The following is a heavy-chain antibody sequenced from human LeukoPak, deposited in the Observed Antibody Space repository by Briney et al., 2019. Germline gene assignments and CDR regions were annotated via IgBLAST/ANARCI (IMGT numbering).Heavy chain of an antibody. J-gene: IGHJ6*03. CDR3: AKEGGSYPYYYYYMDV. CDR2: ISGSGGST. CDR1: GFTFSSYA. D-gene: IGHD1-26*01. Sequence: PGGSLRLSCAASGFTFSSYAMSWVRQAPGKGLEWVSAISGSGGSTYYADSVKGRFTISRDNSKNTLYLQMNSLRAEDTAVYYCAKEGGSYPYYYYYMDVWGKGTTVTVSS. V-gene: IGHV3-23*01.